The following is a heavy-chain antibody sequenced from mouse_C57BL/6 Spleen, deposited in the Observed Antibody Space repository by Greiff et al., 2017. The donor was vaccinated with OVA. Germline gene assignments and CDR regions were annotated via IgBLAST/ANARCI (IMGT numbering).Heavy chain of an antibody. J-gene: IGHJ4*01. CDR2: IRSGSSTI. CDR1: GFTFSDYG. CDR3: ARIYDGYYYAMDY. D-gene: IGHD2-3*01. Sequence: EVHLVESGGGLVKPGGSLKLSCAASGFTFSDYGMHWVRQAPEKGLEWVAYIRSGSSTIYYADTVKGRFTISRDNAKNTLFRQMTSLRSEYTAMYYCARIYDGYYYAMDYWGQGTSVTVSS. V-gene: IGHV5-17*01.